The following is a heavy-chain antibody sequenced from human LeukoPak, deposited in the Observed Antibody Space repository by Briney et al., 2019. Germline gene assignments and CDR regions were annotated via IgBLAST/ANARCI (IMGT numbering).Heavy chain of an antibody. CDR1: GFTVSSNY. Sequence: PGGSLRLSCAASGFTVSSNYMSWVRQAPGKGLEWVSVIYSDGTTYYADSVKARFTISRDNSKNTLYLQMNSLRAEDTAVYYCAKTPPNYYDSSGYYGYFDYWGQGTLVTVSS. CDR2: IYSDGTT. V-gene: IGHV3-53*05. CDR3: AKTPPNYYDSSGYYGYFDY. D-gene: IGHD3-22*01. J-gene: IGHJ4*02.